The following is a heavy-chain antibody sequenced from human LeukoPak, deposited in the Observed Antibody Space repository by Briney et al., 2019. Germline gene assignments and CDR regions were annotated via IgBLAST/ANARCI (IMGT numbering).Heavy chain of an antibody. J-gene: IGHJ6*03. CDR1: GYSFTNYW. D-gene: IGHD2-15*01. V-gene: IGHV5-51*01. Sequence: GESLKISCKGSGYSFTNYWSGWVRQMPGKGLEWLGIIYPGDSNPRYSPSLQGQVTFPAAKSISPAYRQWSSRKPSNTALYYCARSPYCSGVSCYSPYYSYYMDVWGKGTTVTVCS. CDR3: ARSPYCSGVSCYSPYYSYYMDV. CDR2: IYPGDSNP.